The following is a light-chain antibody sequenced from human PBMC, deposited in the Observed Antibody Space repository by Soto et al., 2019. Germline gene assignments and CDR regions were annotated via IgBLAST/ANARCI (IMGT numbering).Light chain of an antibody. J-gene: IGLJ1*01. CDR2: EVI. CDR1: SREVGSNNH. V-gene: IGLV2-18*02. Sequence: QSVLTQPPPVSGAPGQSVTLSFPGTSREVGSNNHVSWYQQPPGTAPKLIIYEVINRPSGVPDRFSGSKSANTASLTISGLQPEDEADYYCSSFTGSKTYVFGTGTKVTVL. CDR3: SSFTGSKTYV.